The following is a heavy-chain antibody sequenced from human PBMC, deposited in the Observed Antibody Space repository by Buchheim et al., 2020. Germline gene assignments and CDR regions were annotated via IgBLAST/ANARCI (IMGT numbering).Heavy chain of an antibody. D-gene: IGHD4-23*01. Sequence: QVQLVESGGGVVQPGRSLRLSCAASGFTFSSYAMHWVRQAPGKGLEWVAVISYDGSNKYYADSVKGRFTISRDNSKNTLYLQMNSLRAEDTAVYYCARDGMGNSWNYWGQGTL. CDR3: ARDGMGNSWNY. J-gene: IGHJ4*02. CDR2: ISYDGSNK. CDR1: GFTFSSYA. V-gene: IGHV3-30-3*01.